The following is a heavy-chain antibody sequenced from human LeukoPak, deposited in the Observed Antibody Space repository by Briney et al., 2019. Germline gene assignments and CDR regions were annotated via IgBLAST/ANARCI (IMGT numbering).Heavy chain of an antibody. V-gene: IGHV1-2*02. CDR2: INPNSGGT. CDR3: AIPYVDFWSGYAFDI. D-gene: IGHD3-3*01. J-gene: IGHJ3*02. Sequence: GASVKVSCKASGYTFTGYYMHWVRQAPGQGLEWMGWINPNSGGTNYAQKFQGRVTMTRDTSISTAYMELSRLRSDDTAVYYCAIPYVDFWSGYAFDIWGQGTMVTVSS. CDR1: GYTFTGYY.